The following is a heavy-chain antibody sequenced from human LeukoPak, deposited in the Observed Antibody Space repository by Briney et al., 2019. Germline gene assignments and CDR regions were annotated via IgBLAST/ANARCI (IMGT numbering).Heavy chain of an antibody. J-gene: IGHJ4*02. CDR1: GGSISSGSYY. CDR3: ARDLARVVGATVGASVEDY. V-gene: IGHV4-61*02. Sequence: PSETLSLTCTVSGGSISSGSYYWSWIRQPAGKGLEWIGRIYTSGSTYYSPSLKSRVTISVDKSKNQFSLKLSSVTAADTAVYYCARDLARVVGATVGASVEDYWGQGTLVTVSS. D-gene: IGHD1-26*01. CDR2: IYTSGST.